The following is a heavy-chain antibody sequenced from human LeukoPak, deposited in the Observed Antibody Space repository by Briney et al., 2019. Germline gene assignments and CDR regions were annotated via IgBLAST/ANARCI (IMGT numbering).Heavy chain of an antibody. V-gene: IGHV4-39*01. D-gene: IGHD3-22*01. J-gene: IGHJ4*02. CDR3: ARTELVVIDY. CDR1: GGSISSSSYY. CDR2: IYYSGST. Sequence: SETLSLTCTVSGGSISSSSYYWGWIRQPPGKGLEWIGSIYYSGSTYYDPSLKSRVTISVDTSKNQFSLKLSSVTAADTAVYYCARTELVVIDYWGQGTLVTVSS.